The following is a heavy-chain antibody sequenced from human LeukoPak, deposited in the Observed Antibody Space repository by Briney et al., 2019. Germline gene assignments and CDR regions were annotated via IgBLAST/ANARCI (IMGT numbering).Heavy chain of an antibody. CDR1: GGSISSSSYY. CDR3: ARHVLSGYLNYWYFDL. J-gene: IGHJ2*01. CDR2: IYYSGST. Sequence: SETLSLTCTVSGGSISSSSYYWGWIRQPPGKGLEWIGSIYYSGSTYYHPSLKSRVTISVDTSKNQFSLKLSSVTAADTAVYYCARHVLSGYLNYWYFDLWGRGTLVTVSS. D-gene: IGHD3-3*01. V-gene: IGHV4-39*01.